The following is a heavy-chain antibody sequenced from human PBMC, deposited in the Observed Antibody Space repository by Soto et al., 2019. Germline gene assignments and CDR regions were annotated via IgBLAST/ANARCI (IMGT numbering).Heavy chain of an antibody. D-gene: IGHD3-22*01. J-gene: IGHJ4*02. CDR2: IKQDGSEK. CDR3: ARDRYYDSSGYYLY. V-gene: IGHV3-7*03. CDR1: GFTFSSYW. Sequence: LRLSCAASGFTFSSYWMSWVRQAPGKGLEWVANIKQDGSEKYYVDSVKGRFTISRDNAKNTLYLQMNSLRAEDTAVYYCARDRYYDSSGYYLYWGQGTLVTVSS.